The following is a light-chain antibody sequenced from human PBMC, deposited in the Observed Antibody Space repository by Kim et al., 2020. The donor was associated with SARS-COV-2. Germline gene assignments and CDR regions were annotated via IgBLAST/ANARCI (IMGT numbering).Light chain of an antibody. CDR2: DAS. Sequence: EIVMTQSPVPLSVPPGEIATLSCRASQSVSSNLAWYQQKPGQAPRLLIYDASTTATGIPAMFSGRGSGTEFTLTISSLQSEDFTFYFCQQYTKWPPNFGGGTKVDIK. V-gene: IGKV3-15*01. CDR1: QSVSSN. CDR3: QQYTKWPPN. J-gene: IGKJ4*01.